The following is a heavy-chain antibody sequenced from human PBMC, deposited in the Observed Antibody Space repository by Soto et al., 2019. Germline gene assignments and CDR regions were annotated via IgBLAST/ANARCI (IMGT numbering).Heavy chain of an antibody. D-gene: IGHD2-15*01. J-gene: IGHJ5*02. Sequence: LSLTCAVYGGSFSGYYWSWIRQPPGKGLEWIGEINHSGSTNYNPSLKSRVTISVDTSKNQFSLKLSSVTAADTAVYYCARGPYCSGGSCYSGWFDPWGQGTLVTVSS. CDR3: ARGPYCSGGSCYSGWFDP. V-gene: IGHV4-34*01. CDR2: INHSGST. CDR1: GGSFSGYY.